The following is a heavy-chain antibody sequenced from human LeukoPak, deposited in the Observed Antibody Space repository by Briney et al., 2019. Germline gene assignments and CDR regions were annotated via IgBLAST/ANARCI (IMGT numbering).Heavy chain of an antibody. CDR2: ISYDGSNK. Sequence: GGSLRLSCAASGFTFSSYGMHWVRQAPGKGLEWVAVISYDGSNKYYADSVKGRFTISRDNSKNTLYLQMNSLRAEDTAVYYCAKDLPVVYAIQGLLDYWGQGTLVTVSS. V-gene: IGHV3-30*18. CDR1: GFTFSSYG. J-gene: IGHJ4*02. CDR3: AKDLPVVYAIQGLLDY. D-gene: IGHD2-8*02.